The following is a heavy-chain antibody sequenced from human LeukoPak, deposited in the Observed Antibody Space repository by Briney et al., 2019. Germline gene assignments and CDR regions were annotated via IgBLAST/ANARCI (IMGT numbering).Heavy chain of an antibody. J-gene: IGHJ4*02. CDR1: GGSISSNSYY. Sequence: KPSETLSLTCAVSGGSISSNSYYWGWIRQPPGKGLEWIGSIYYSGSTYYNPSLKSRVTISVDTSKNQFSLKLSSVTAADTAVYYCARVPGDSANYAAIDYWGQGTLVTVSS. D-gene: IGHD4/OR15-4a*01. CDR2: IYYSGST. CDR3: ARVPGDSANYAAIDY. V-gene: IGHV4-39*07.